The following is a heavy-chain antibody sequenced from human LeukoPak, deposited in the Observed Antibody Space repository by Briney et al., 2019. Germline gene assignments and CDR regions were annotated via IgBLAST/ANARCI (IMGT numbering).Heavy chain of an antibody. CDR3: ARLLTGNWFDP. V-gene: IGHV4-30-4*08. Sequence: SETLSLTCTVSGASISSGDYYWSWIRQPPGKGLEWIGYIYYSGSTYYNPSLKSRVTISVDTSKNQFSLKLSSVTAADTAVYYCARLLTGNWFDPWGQGTLVTVSS. J-gene: IGHJ5*02. D-gene: IGHD7-27*01. CDR1: GASISSGDYY. CDR2: IYYSGST.